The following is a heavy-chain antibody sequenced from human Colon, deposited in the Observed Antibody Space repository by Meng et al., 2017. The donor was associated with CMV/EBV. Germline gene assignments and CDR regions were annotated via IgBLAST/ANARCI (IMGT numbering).Heavy chain of an antibody. J-gene: IGHJ3*01. Sequence: GGSLRLSCAASGFTFSAFAMGWVRQAPGKGLEWVSSIYYGGTTYYADSVKGRFTISRDTSMDTLYLQLNNLRVEDTAVYYCSSFDYAGHPDSFDVWGQGTMVTVSS. V-gene: IGHV3-23*01. D-gene: IGHD4-23*01. CDR2: YYGGTT. CDR3: SSFDYAGHPDSFDV. CDR1: GFTFSAFA.